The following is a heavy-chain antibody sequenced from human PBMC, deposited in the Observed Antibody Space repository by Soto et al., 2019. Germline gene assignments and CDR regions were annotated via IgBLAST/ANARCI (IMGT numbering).Heavy chain of an antibody. J-gene: IGHJ4*02. CDR3: ARDGSGSYLDY. CDR2: INHSGST. V-gene: IGHV4-34*01. Sequence: QVQLQQWGAGLLKPSETLSLTCAVYGGSFSGYYWSWIRQPPGKGLEWIGEINHSGSTNYNPSLKSRVTISVDTSKNQFSLKLSSVTAADTAVYSCARDGSGSYLDYWGQGTLVTVSS. CDR1: GGSFSGYY. D-gene: IGHD3-10*01.